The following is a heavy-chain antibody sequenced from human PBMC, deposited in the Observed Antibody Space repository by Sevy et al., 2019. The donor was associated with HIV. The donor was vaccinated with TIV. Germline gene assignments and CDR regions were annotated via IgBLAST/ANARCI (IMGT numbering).Heavy chain of an antibody. CDR3: ARALAVAASY. CDR1: GFTFSSDW. V-gene: IGHV3-7*01. J-gene: IGHJ4*02. Sequence: GGSLRLSCAASGFTFSSDWMNWVLQAPGKELEWVANIKQDGSEKYYVDSVKGRFTISRDNAKNSMHLQMNSLRAEDTAVYYSARALAVAASYWGQGTLVTVSS. CDR2: IKQDGSEK. D-gene: IGHD6-19*01.